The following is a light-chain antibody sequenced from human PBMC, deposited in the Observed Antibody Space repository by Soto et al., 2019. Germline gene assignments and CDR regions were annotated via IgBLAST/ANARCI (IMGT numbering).Light chain of an antibody. Sequence: QSVLTQAASVSGSPGQSSTISCTGTSSDVGGYTSVSWYQQHPGKAPKLMIYEVSNRPSGVSNRFSGSKSGNTASLTISGLQAEDEADYYCSSYTISSPRHVVFGGGTKLTVL. CDR3: SSYTISSPRHVV. V-gene: IGLV2-14*01. J-gene: IGLJ2*01. CDR2: EVS. CDR1: SSDVGGYTS.